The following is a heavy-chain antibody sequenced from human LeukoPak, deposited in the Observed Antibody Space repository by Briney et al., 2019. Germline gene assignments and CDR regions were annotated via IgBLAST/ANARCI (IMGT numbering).Heavy chain of an antibody. CDR1: GGSFSGYY. CDR3: ARGRPRTFTLIAVAGTSKGWYFDY. J-gene: IGHJ4*02. CDR2: INHSGST. V-gene: IGHV4-34*01. Sequence: SETLSLTCAVYGGSFSGYYWSWIRQPPGKGLEWIGEINHSGSTNYNPPLKSRVTISVDTSKNQFSLKLSSVTAADTAVYYCARGRPRTFTLIAVAGTSKGWYFDYWGQGTLVTVSS. D-gene: IGHD6-19*01.